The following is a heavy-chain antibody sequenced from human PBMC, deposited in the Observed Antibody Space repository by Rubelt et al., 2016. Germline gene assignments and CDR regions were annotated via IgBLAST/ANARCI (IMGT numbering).Heavy chain of an antibody. CDR1: GFTFSNYW. V-gene: IGHV3-7*04. J-gene: IGHJ6*02. CDR3: ARTNAMNV. Sequence: EVQLVESGGGLVQPGGSLRLSCAASGFTFSNYWMNWVRQAPGKGPEWVANIKQDGSEKYYVDSVRGRFTISRDNAKNSLYLQMNSLRAEDTAVYYCARTNAMNVWGQGTTVTVSS. CDR2: IKQDGSEK.